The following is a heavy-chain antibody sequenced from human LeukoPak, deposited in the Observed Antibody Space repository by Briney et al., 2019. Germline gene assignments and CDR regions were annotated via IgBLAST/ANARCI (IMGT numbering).Heavy chain of an antibody. CDR1: GFTFSSYE. CDR3: VRETSGYYYGSGSLDY. J-gene: IGHJ4*02. V-gene: IGHV3-48*03. CDR2: ISSSGSTI. D-gene: IGHD3-10*01. Sequence: GGSLRLSCAASGFTFSSYEMNWVRPAPEKGLEWVSYISSSGSTIYYADSVKGLFTISRDNAKNSLYLQMNSLRAEDTAVYYCVRETSGYYYGSGSLDYWGQGTLVTVSS.